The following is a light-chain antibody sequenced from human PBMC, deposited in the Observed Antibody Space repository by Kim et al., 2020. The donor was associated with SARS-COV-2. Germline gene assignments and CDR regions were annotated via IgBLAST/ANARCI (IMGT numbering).Light chain of an antibody. V-gene: IGKV3-20*01. Sequence: LSPGERATLSCRASQSVSRSYLAWYQQRPGQAPRLLIYGASSRATGIPYRFSGSGSGTDFTLTINRLEPEDSAVYYCQLYDTSRTFGQGTKVDIK. CDR3: QLYDTSRT. CDR1: QSVSRSY. J-gene: IGKJ1*01. CDR2: GAS.